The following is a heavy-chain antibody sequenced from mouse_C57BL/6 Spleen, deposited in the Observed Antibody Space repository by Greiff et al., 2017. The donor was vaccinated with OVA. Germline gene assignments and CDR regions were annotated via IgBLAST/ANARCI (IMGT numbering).Heavy chain of an antibody. D-gene: IGHD1-1*01. CDR3: ARAYYGSSWGGYFDV. Sequence: EVKLMESGGGLVKPGGSLKLSCAASGFTFSSYAMSWVRQTPEKRLEWVATISDGGSYTYYPDNVKGRFTISRDNAKNNLYLQMSHLKSEDTAMYYCARAYYGSSWGGYFDVWGTGTTVTVSS. J-gene: IGHJ1*03. CDR1: GFTFSSYA. V-gene: IGHV5-4*03. CDR2: ISDGGSYT.